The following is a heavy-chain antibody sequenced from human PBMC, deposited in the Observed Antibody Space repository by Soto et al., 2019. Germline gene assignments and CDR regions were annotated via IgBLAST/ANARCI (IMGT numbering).Heavy chain of an antibody. J-gene: IGHJ6*02. CDR1: GFTFGDYD. Sequence: GGSLRLSCTASGFTFGDYDMSWFRQAPGNGVEWVGFIRSKAYGGTTEYAASVKGRFTISRDDSKSIAYLQMNSLRAEDTALYFCAKDGTTAGIHYYGMDIWGQGTTVTVSS. V-gene: IGHV3-49*03. CDR3: AKDGTTAGIHYYGMDI. CDR2: IRSKAYGGTT. D-gene: IGHD1-1*01.